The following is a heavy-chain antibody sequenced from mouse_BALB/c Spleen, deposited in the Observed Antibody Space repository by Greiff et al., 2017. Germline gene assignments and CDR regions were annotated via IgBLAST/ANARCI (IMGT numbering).Heavy chain of an antibody. CDR3: AAGDGPMDY. CDR2: ISYSGST. D-gene: IGHD2-3*01. CDR1: GYSITSDYA. V-gene: IGHV3-2*02. Sequence: DVHLVESGPGLVKPSQSLSLTCTVTGYSITSDYAWNWIRQFPGNKLEWMGYISYSGSTSYNPSLKSRISITRDTSKNQFFLQLNSVTTEDTATYYCAAGDGPMDYWGQGTSVTVSS. J-gene: IGHJ4*01.